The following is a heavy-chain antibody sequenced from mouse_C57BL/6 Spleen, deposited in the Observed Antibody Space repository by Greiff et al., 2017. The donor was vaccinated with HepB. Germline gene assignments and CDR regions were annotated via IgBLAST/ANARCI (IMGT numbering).Heavy chain of an antibody. CDR1: GYTFTNYW. D-gene: IGHD4-1*01. J-gene: IGHJ4*01. Sequence: QVHVKQSGAELVRPGTSVKMSCKASGYTFTNYWIGWAKQRPGHGLEWIGDIYPGGGYTNYNEKFKGKATLTADKSSSTAYMQFSSLTSEDSAIYYCARSRWDGDYAMDYWGQGTSVTVSS. CDR2: IYPGGGYT. CDR3: ARSRWDGDYAMDY. V-gene: IGHV1-63*01.